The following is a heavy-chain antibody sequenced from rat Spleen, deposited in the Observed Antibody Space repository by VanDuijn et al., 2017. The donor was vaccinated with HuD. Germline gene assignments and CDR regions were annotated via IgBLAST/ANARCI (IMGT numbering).Heavy chain of an antibody. CDR3: TRDSYYYDGSFYYWFFDF. CDR2: MRYDGDT. CDR1: GFSLTSYG. V-gene: IGHV2-63*01. J-gene: IGHJ1*01. Sequence: QVQLKESGPGLVQPSQTLSLTCTVSGFSLTSYGVSWVRQPPGKGLEWMGRMRYDGDTYYNSALKSRLSISWDTSKNQVFLRMNSLQTDDTAIYYCTRDSYYYDGSFYYWFFDFWGPGTMVTVSS. D-gene: IGHD1-12*02.